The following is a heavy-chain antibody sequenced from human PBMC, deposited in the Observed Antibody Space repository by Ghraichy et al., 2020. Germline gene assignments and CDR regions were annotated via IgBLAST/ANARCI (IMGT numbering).Heavy chain of an antibody. D-gene: IGHD1-14*01. Sequence: GVLRLSCAASGFSLSSHSINWVRQAPGRGLEWVSLISNTRSDTYYAGSVKGRFTISRDNAQNSVYLQLNSLRVEDTAVYYCARDSERGMGPNFDYWGQGTLVTVSS. CDR2: ISNTRSDT. CDR1: GFSLSSHS. V-gene: IGHV3-21*01. CDR3: ARDSERGMGPNFDY. J-gene: IGHJ4*02.